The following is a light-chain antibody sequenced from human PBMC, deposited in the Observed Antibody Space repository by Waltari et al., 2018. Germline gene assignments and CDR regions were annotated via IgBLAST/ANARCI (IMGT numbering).Light chain of an antibody. V-gene: IGLV3-25*03. CDR2: KDT. CDR3: LSAYSGGSQGV. J-gene: IGLJ2*01. Sequence: SYELTQPPSVSVSPGQTAKIPCSGDALPKQYTYWYQQKPGQAPLLVSYKDTERPSGSPERFYGSSSGTTVILTISGVQAEDEADYYCLSAYSGGSQGVFCGVTKLTVL. CDR1: ALPKQY.